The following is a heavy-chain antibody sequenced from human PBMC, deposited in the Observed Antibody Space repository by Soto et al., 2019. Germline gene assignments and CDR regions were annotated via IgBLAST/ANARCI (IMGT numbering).Heavy chain of an antibody. CDR3: AKAPSTNCYSSLSV. Sequence: PSETLSLTCTVSGGSISSYYWSWIRQPPGKGLEWIGYIYYSGSTNYNPSLKSRVTISVDTSKNQFPLKLSSVTAADTAVYYCAKAPSTNCYSSLSVWGQGTTVTVSS. J-gene: IGHJ6*02. V-gene: IGHV4-59*01. CDR1: GGSISSYY. D-gene: IGHD2-2*02. CDR2: IYYSGST.